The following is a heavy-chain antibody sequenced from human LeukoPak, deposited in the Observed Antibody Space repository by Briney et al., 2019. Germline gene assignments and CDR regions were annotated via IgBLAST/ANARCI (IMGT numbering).Heavy chain of an antibody. Sequence: GRSLRLSCAASGFTFSSYGMHWVRQAPGKGLEWVAVIWYDGSNKYYADSVKGRFTISRDNSKNTLYLQMNSLRAEDTAVYYCARDSGSYYYDSSGYGFDYWGQGTLVTVSS. J-gene: IGHJ4*02. CDR2: IWYDGSNK. CDR1: GFTFSSYG. CDR3: ARDSGSYYYDSSGYGFDY. V-gene: IGHV3-33*01. D-gene: IGHD3-22*01.